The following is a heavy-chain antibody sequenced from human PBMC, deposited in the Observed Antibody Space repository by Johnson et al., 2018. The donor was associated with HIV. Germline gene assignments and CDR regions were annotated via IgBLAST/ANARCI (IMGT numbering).Heavy chain of an antibody. V-gene: IGHV3-20*04. CDR3: ARDPTTQNSRLTGDFGAFDI. J-gene: IGHJ3*02. D-gene: IGHD7-27*01. CDR2: FYRNGGST. Sequence: VQLVESGGGVVRPGGSLRLSCAASGFTLHDYDMSWVRQAPGKGLEWVSGFYRNGGSTGYAASVKGRFTISRDNAKNSLYLQMNSLTVEDSALYYFARDPTTQNSRLTGDFGAFDIWGQGTMVTVSS. CDR1: GFTLHDYD.